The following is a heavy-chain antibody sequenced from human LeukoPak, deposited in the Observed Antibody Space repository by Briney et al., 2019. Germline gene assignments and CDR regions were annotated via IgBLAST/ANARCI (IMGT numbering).Heavy chain of an antibody. CDR1: GGSISSSSYY. J-gene: IGHJ5*02. CDR3: ASGTSGYPGWFDP. D-gene: IGHD3-22*01. CDR2: NYYSGST. Sequence: PSETLSLTCTVSGGSISSSSYYWGWVRQPPGKGLEWIGSNYYSGSTCYNPSLKSRVTISVDTPKNQFSLKLSSVTAADTAVYYCASGTSGYPGWFDPWGQGTLVTVSS. V-gene: IGHV4-39*07.